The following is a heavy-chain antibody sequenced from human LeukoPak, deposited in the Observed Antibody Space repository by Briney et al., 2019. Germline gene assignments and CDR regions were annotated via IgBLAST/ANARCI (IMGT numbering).Heavy chain of an antibody. CDR2: ISWNSGSI. V-gene: IGHV3-9*01. J-gene: IGHJ4*02. CDR3: AKDTGYYYDSSNYLGY. Sequence: PGGSLRLSCAASGFTFDDYAMHWIRQAPGKGLEWVSGISWNSGSIGYADSVKGRFTISRDNAENSLYLQMNSLRAEDTALYYCAKDTGYYYDSSNYLGYWGQGTLVTVSS. D-gene: IGHD3-22*01. CDR1: GFTFDDYA.